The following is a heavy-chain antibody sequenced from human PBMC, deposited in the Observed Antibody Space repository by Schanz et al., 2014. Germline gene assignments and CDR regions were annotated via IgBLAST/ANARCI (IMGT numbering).Heavy chain of an antibody. D-gene: IGHD2-2*01. CDR3: ARESSNDIVLVPGAVFDH. CDR2: IKSDGSST. V-gene: IGHV3-74*01. CDR1: GFTFSSHW. Sequence: EVQLVASGGGLVQPGGSLRLSCAASGFTFSSHWMHWVRQDPGKGLVWVSRIKSDGSSTSYADSVKGRFTISRDNAKNTLYLQMNSLRAEDTAVYYCARESSNDIVLVPGAVFDHWGQGILVTVSS. J-gene: IGHJ4*02.